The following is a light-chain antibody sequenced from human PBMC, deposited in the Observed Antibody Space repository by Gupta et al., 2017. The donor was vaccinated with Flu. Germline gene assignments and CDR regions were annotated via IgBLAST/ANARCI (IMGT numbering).Light chain of an antibody. CDR1: QSVNSRY. J-gene: IGKJ4*01. V-gene: IGKV3-20*01. CDR2: GAS. Sequence: ENVFTHSPGTLSLSPGERATLSCRASQSVNSRYLAWYQQKRGQAPRLLIFGASARAAGIPDRFSGSGSGTDFTLTISRLEPEDFAVYYCQQYGSSVLSFGGGTKVEIK. CDR3: QQYGSSVLS.